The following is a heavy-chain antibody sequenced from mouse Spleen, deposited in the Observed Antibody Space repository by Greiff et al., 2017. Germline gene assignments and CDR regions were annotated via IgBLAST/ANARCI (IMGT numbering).Heavy chain of an antibody. D-gene: IGHD2-3*01. CDR1: GFTFSSYA. CDR2: ISSGGST. CDR3: ARYGYYNYFDY. Sequence: EVKLMESGGGLVKPGGSLKLSCAASGFTFSSYAMSWVRQTPEKRLEWVASISSGGSTYYPDSVKGRFTISRDNARNILYLQMSSLRSEDTAMYYCARYGYYNYFDYWGQGTTLTVSS. J-gene: IGHJ2*01. V-gene: IGHV5-6-5*01.